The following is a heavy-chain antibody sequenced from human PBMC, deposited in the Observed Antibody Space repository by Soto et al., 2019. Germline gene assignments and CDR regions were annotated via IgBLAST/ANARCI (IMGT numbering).Heavy chain of an antibody. V-gene: IGHV4-34*01. CDR3: ARWREQLVGYYYMDV. D-gene: IGHD6-6*01. CDR1: GGSFSGYY. Sequence: SETLSLTCAVYGGSFSGYYWSWIRQPPGKGLEWIGEINHSGSTNYNPSLKSRVTISVDTSKNQSSLKLSSVTAADTAVYYCARWREQLVGYYYMDVWGKGTTVTFSS. J-gene: IGHJ6*03. CDR2: INHSGST.